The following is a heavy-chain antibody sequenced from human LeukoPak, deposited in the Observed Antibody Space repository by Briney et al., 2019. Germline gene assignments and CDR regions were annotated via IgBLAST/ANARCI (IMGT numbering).Heavy chain of an antibody. CDR2: IIPIFGTA. Sequence: ASVKVSCKASGGTFSNYSISWVRQAPGQGLEWMGGIIPIFGTANYAQKFQGRVTLTRDASISTAYMELSSLRSDDTAVYYCARAPMGTAALYWGQGTLVTVSS. CDR1: GGTFSNYS. CDR3: ARAPMGTAALY. D-gene: IGHD2-2*01. J-gene: IGHJ4*02. V-gene: IGHV1-69*05.